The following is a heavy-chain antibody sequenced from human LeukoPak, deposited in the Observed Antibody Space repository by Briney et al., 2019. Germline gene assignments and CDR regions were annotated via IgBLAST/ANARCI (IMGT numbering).Heavy chain of an antibody. CDR2: IIPIFGTA. J-gene: IGHJ6*03. V-gene: IGHV1-69*05. CDR1: GGTFSSYA. Sequence: ASVKVSCKASGGTFSSYAIGWVRRAPGQGLEWMGGIIPIFGTANYAQKFQGRVTITTDESTSTAYMELSSLRSEDTAVYYCARGGKYYGSGSYLYYYYMDVWGKGTTVTVSS. CDR3: ARGGKYYGSGSYLYYYYMDV. D-gene: IGHD3-10*01.